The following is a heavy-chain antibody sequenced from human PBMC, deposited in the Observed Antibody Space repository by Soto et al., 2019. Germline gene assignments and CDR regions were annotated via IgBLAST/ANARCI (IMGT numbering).Heavy chain of an antibody. CDR1: GFTFSSYW. CDR3: ARATGADEEDY. V-gene: IGHV3-7*04. D-gene: IGHD3-10*01. J-gene: IGHJ4*02. Sequence: GGSLRLSCAASGFTFSSYWMSWVRQAPGKGLEWVANIKEDGSERYYVDSVKGRFTISRDNAKNSLYLQMNSLRAEDTAVYYCARATGADEEDYWGQGTLVTVSS. CDR2: IKEDGSER.